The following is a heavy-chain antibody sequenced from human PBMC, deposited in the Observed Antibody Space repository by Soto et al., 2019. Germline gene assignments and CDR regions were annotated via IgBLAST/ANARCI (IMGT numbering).Heavy chain of an antibody. Sequence: EVQLVESGGGLVQPGGSLRLSCAASGFTFSSYWMSWVRQAPGKGLEWVANIKQDGSEKYYVDSVKGRFTISRDNAKNSLYLQMNSLRAEDTAVYYCARAPPYYYYGMDVWGQGTTVTVSS. CDR3: ARAPPYYYYGMDV. CDR1: GFTFSSYW. CDR2: IKQDGSEK. J-gene: IGHJ6*02. V-gene: IGHV3-7*01.